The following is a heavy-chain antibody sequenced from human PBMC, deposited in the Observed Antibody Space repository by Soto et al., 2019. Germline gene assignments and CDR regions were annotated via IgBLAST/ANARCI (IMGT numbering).Heavy chain of an antibody. Sequence: RSLRLSCTASGFTFGDYAMSWFRQAPGKGLEWVGFIRSKAYGGTTEYAASVKGRFTISRDDSKSIDYLQMNSLKTEDTAVYYCTRDARIMITFGGEYMDVWGQGTTVTVSS. J-gene: IGHJ6*02. CDR2: IRSKAYGGTT. D-gene: IGHD3-16*01. CDR3: TRDARIMITFGGEYMDV. V-gene: IGHV3-49*03. CDR1: GFTFGDYA.